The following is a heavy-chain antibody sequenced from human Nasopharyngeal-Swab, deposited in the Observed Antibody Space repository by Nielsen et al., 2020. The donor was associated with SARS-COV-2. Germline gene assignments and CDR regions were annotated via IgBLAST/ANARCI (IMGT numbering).Heavy chain of an antibody. V-gene: IGHV6-1*01. D-gene: IGHD5-12*01. Sequence: PCAISGDSVSSNSDAWNWIRQSPSRGLEWLGRTYYRSKWYNDYAVSVKSRITINPDTSKNQFSLQLNSVTPEYTAVYYCAREGHDPGSFDYWGQGTLVTVSA. CDR2: TYYRSKWYN. CDR3: AREGHDPGSFDY. CDR1: GDSVSSNSDA. J-gene: IGHJ4*02.